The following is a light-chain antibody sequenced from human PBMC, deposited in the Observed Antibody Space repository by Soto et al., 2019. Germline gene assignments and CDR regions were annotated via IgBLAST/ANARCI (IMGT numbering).Light chain of an antibody. CDR1: QSISSY. Sequence: DIQMTQSPSSLSASVGDRVTITCRASQSISSYLNWYQQKPGKAPKVLIYAASSLQSGVPSRFSGSGSGTDFTLTISSLQPEDFATYYCKQSYSTPYTFGQGTKLEIK. V-gene: IGKV1-39*01. CDR3: KQSYSTPYT. J-gene: IGKJ2*01. CDR2: AAS.